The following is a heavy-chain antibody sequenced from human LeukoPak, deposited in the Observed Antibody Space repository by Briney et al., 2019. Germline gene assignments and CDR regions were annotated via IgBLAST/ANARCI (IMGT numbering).Heavy chain of an antibody. V-gene: IGHV3-21*01. J-gene: IGHJ3*02. CDR3: ARDRGMLAAAFDI. CDR2: ISSSSSYI. Sequence: GVSLRLSCAASGLTFSSYSMNWVRQAPGKGLEWVSSISSSSSYIYYADSVKGRFTISRDNAKNSLYLQINSLRAEDTAVYYCARDRGMLAAAFDIWGQGTMVTVSS. D-gene: IGHD6-13*01. CDR1: GLTFSSYS.